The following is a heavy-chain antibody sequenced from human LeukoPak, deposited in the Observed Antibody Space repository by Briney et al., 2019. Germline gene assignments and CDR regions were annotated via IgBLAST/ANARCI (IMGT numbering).Heavy chain of an antibody. Sequence: PGGSLRLSCAASGFTFDDYAMHWVRQAPGKGLEWVSGISWNSGSIGYADSVKGRFTISRDNAKNSLYLQMNSLRAEDTALYYCAKDTSGSLWSGHPWGYWGQGTLVTVSS. CDR3: AKDTSGSLWSGHPWGY. V-gene: IGHV3-9*01. D-gene: IGHD3-3*01. CDR1: GFTFDDYA. J-gene: IGHJ4*02. CDR2: ISWNSGSI.